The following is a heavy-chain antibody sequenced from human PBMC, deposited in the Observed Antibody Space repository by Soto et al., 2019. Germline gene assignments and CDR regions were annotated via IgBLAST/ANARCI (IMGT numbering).Heavy chain of an antibody. CDR1: GFTFSSYA. D-gene: IGHD3-10*01. CDR2: ISGSGGST. Sequence: GSLRLSCAASGFTFSSYAMSWVRQAPGKGLEWVSAISGSGGSTYYADSVKGRFTISRDNSKNTLYLQMNSLRAEDTAVYYCAKSPGTLTMVRGVIINYFDYWGQGTLVTVSS. V-gene: IGHV3-23*01. CDR3: AKSPGTLTMVRGVIINYFDY. J-gene: IGHJ4*02.